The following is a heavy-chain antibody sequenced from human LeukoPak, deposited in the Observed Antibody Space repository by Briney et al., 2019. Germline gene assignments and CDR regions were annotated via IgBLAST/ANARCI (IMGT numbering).Heavy chain of an antibody. D-gene: IGHD3-3*01. CDR2: IYYSGST. V-gene: IGHV4-39*01. Sequence: PSETLSLTCTVSGGSISSSSYYWGWIRQPPGKGLEWIGSIYYSGSTYYNPSLKSRVTISVDTSKNQFSLKLSSVTAADTAVYYCARLPRDFWSGYYLNWFDPWGQGTLVTVSS. CDR3: ARLPRDFWSGYYLNWFDP. J-gene: IGHJ5*02. CDR1: GGSISSSSYY.